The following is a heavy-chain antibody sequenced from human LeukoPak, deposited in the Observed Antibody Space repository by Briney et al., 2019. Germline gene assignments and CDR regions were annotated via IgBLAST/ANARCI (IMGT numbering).Heavy chain of an antibody. J-gene: IGHJ3*02. CDR2: IYYSGST. CDR1: GGSISNSY. Sequence: PSETLSLTCTVSGGSISNSYWSWIRQPPGKGLEWIGYIYYSGSTKYNPSLKRRVSISVDTSKNQFSLKLNSVTAADTAVYYCASSNTGSYNDAFDIWGQGTMVTVSS. V-gene: IGHV4-59*01. D-gene: IGHD1-26*01. CDR3: ASSNTGSYNDAFDI.